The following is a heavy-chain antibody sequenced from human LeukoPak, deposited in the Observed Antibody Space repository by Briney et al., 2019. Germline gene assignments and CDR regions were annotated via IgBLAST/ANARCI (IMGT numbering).Heavy chain of an antibody. V-gene: IGHV3-23*01. CDR2: ISGSGGST. Sequence: GGSLRLSCAASGFNLSSYSMHWVRQAPGKGLEWVSAISGSGGSTYYADSVKGRFTISRDNSKNTLYLQMNSLRAEDTAVYYCAKESPHDYGDYWGQGTLVTVSS. J-gene: IGHJ4*02. CDR1: GFNLSSYS. CDR3: AKESPHDYGDY.